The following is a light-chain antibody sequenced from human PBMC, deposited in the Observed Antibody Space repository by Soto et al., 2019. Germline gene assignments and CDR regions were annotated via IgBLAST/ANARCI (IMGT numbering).Light chain of an antibody. CDR3: SSYTPSNTQV. Sequence: QSALTQPASVSGSPGQSITISCTGTSSDVGTYNYVSWYQHRPGKAPKLMIYDVSYRPSGVSNRFSGSKSANTASLTISGLQAEDEADYYFSSYTPSNTQVFGGGTKLTVL. CDR1: SSDVGTYNY. CDR2: DVS. J-gene: IGLJ3*02. V-gene: IGLV2-14*01.